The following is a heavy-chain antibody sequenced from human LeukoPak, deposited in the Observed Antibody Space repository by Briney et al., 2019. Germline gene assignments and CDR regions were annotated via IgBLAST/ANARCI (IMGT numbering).Heavy chain of an antibody. V-gene: IGHV4-59*08. D-gene: IGHD3-22*01. Sequence: SETLSLTCTVSGGSISSYYWSWIRQPPGKGLEWIGYIYYSGSTNYNPSLKSRVTISVDTSKNQFSLKLSSVTAADTAVYYCARHEVGGSSGTYYFDYWGQGTLVTVSS. CDR1: GGSISSYY. CDR2: IYYSGST. J-gene: IGHJ4*02. CDR3: ARHEVGGSSGTYYFDY.